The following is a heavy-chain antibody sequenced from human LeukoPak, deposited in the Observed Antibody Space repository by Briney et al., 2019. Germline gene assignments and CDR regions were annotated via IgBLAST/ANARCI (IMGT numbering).Heavy chain of an antibody. D-gene: IGHD6-13*01. CDR2: IYSGGST. V-gene: IGHV3-66*01. CDR3: ARDAPGIAAAGTRTGY. Sequence: GGSLRLSCAASGFTFSSYAMSWVRQAPGKGLEWVSVIYSGGSTYYADSVKGRFTISRDNSKNTLYLQMNSLRAEDTAVYYCARDAPGIAAAGTRTGYWGQGTLVTVSS. CDR1: GFTFSSYA. J-gene: IGHJ4*02.